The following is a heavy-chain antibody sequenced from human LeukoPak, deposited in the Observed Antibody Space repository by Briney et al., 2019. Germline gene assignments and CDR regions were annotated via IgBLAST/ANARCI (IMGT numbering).Heavy chain of an antibody. CDR1: GFTFSTYN. D-gene: IGHD3-10*01. CDR2: ISSGSSTI. J-gene: IGHJ6*02. V-gene: IGHV3-48*02. Sequence: GSLRLSCAASGFTFSTYNMNWVRQPPGRGPEWVSYISSGSSTIYYADSVKGRFTISRDNAKNSLYLQMNSLRDEDTAVYYCARGPHGVRGYYGMDVWGQGTTVTFSS. CDR3: ARGPHGVRGYYGMDV.